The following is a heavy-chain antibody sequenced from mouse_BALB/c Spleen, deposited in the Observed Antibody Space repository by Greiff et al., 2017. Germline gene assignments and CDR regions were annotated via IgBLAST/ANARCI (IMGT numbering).Heavy chain of an antibody. CDR1: GYTFTSYW. CDR3: TRGDYDDYAMDY. J-gene: IGHJ4*01. CDR2: IYPSDSYT. Sequence: QVQLQQSGAELVRPGASVKLSCKASGYTFTSYWINWVKQRPGQGLEWIGNIYPSDSYTNYNQKFKDKATLTVDKSSSTAYMQLSSPTSEDSAVYYCTRGDYDDYAMDYWGQGTSVTVSS. V-gene: IGHV1-69*02. D-gene: IGHD2-4*01.